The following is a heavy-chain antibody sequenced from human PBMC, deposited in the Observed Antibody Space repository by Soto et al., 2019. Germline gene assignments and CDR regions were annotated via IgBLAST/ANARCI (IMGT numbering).Heavy chain of an antibody. CDR2: ISWNSGSI. V-gene: IGHV3-9*01. D-gene: IGHD3-22*01. Sequence: GGSLRLSCAASGFTFDDYAMHWVRQAPGKGLEWVSGISWNSGSIGYADSVKGRFTISRDNAKNSLYLQMNSLRAEDTDLYYCAKAPNELYDSSGYYDYWGQGTLVTVSS. J-gene: IGHJ4*02. CDR1: GFTFDDYA. CDR3: AKAPNELYDSSGYYDY.